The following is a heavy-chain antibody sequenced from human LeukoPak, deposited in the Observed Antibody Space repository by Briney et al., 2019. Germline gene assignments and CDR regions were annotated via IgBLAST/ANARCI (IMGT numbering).Heavy chain of an antibody. J-gene: IGHJ4*02. CDR1: GYIFTSYN. CDR3: ARFAVHRRITVAGQFGLDY. CDR2: INPSGGST. Sequence: ASVKVSCKASGYIFTSYNIYWVRQAPGQGLEWMGIINPSGGSTNYAQKFQGRVTMTRDTSTSTVYMELSSLRSEDTAVYYCARFAVHRRITVAGQFGLDYWGQGTLVSLSS. V-gene: IGHV1-46*01. D-gene: IGHD6-19*01.